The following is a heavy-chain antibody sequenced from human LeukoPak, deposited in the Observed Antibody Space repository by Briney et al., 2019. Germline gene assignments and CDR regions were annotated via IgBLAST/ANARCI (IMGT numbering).Heavy chain of an antibody. CDR2: IYYSGST. CDR3: ARDRGMRAATGYYYYYMDV. J-gene: IGHJ6*03. Sequence: SETLSLTCAVYGGSFSGYYWSWIRQPPGKGLEWIGYIYYSGSTNYNPSLKSRVTISVDTSKNQFSLKLSSVTAADTAVYYCARDRGMRAATGYYYYYMDVWGKGTTVTVSS. V-gene: IGHV4-59*01. CDR1: GGSFSGYY. D-gene: IGHD6-13*01.